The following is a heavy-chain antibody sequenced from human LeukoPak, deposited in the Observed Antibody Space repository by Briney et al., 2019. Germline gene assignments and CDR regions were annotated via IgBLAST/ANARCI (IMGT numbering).Heavy chain of an antibody. CDR2: IYHSGST. D-gene: IGHD1-26*01. J-gene: IGHJ4*02. Sequence: SGTLSLTCAVSGGSISSGNWWSWVRQPPGKGLEWIGEIYHSGSTNYNPSLKSRVTISVDTSKNQFSLKLRSVTAADTAVYYCARIPPYQVLRDIVGDTGDNWGQGTLVTVSS. CDR1: GGSISSGNW. CDR3: ARIPPYQVLRDIVGDTGDN. V-gene: IGHV4-4*02.